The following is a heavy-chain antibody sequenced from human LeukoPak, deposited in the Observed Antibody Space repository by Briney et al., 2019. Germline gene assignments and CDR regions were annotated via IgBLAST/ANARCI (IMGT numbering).Heavy chain of an antibody. J-gene: IGHJ3*02. CDR3: ARDSLGVSRGWYRENTFDI. D-gene: IGHD6-19*01. V-gene: IGHV1-18*01. Sequence: ASVKVSCKASGYIFTTYGINWVRQAPGQGLEWMGWISVYNGATNYAQNFQGRVTMTTDTSTSTAYMELRSLRSDETAVYYCARDSLGVSRGWYRENTFDIWGQGTLVTVSS. CDR2: ISVYNGAT. CDR1: GYIFTTYG.